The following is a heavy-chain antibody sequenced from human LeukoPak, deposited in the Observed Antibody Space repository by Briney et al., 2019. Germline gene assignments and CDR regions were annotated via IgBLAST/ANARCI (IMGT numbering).Heavy chain of an antibody. CDR1: GFTFSSYS. CDR2: ISSSSSYI. Sequence: GGSLRLSCAASGFTFSSYSMNWVRQAPGKGLEWVSSISSSSSYIYYADSVKGRFTISRDNAKNSLYLQMNSLRAEDTALYYCARDIDSSGYYENWGQGTLVTVSS. CDR3: ARDIDSSGYYEN. D-gene: IGHD3-22*01. V-gene: IGHV3-21*01. J-gene: IGHJ4*02.